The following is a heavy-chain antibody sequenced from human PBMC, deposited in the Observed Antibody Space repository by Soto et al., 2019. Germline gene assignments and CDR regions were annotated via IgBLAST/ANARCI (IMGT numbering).Heavy chain of an antibody. CDR2: IKSKRDAETT. CDR1: GFTFNNAW. CDR3: TTGLGYCSGGSCHPL. V-gene: IGHV3-15*01. D-gene: IGHD2-15*01. Sequence: EVQLVESGGGLVKPGGSLRLSCAASGFTFNNAWMSWVRQAPGKGLEWVGRIKSKRDAETTDYAAPVKGRFTISRDDSINTLYLQMNSLKTEDTAVYYCTTGLGYCSGGSCHPLWGQVTLVTVSS. J-gene: IGHJ4*02.